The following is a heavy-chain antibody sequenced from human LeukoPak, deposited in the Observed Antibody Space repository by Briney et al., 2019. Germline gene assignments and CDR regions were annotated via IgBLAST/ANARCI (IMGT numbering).Heavy chain of an antibody. D-gene: IGHD2-2*01. Sequence: SETLSLTCTVSGGSISSYYWSWIRQPPGKGLEWIGYIYYSGSTNYNPSLKSRVTISVDTSKNQFSLKLSSVTAADTAVYYCARVPGLYRAFDIWGQGTMVTVSS. CDR1: GGSISSYY. CDR3: ARVPGLYRAFDI. CDR2: IYYSGST. V-gene: IGHV4-59*12. J-gene: IGHJ3*02.